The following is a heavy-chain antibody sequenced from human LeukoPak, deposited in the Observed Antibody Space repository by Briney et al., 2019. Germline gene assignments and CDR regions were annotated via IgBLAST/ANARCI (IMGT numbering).Heavy chain of an antibody. CDR3: ARARPTHYYDGSGYYNFFDY. V-gene: IGHV3-30*12. Sequence: GGPLRLSCAASGFIFNGYGMHWVRQAPGKGLEWVAFIVYNGGDTYYADSVKGRFTISRDNAKDSFYLQMNSLRAEDTAVYYCARARPTHYYDGSGYYNFFDYWGQGTLVTVSS. CDR2: IVYNGGDT. CDR1: GFIFNGYG. D-gene: IGHD3-22*01. J-gene: IGHJ4*02.